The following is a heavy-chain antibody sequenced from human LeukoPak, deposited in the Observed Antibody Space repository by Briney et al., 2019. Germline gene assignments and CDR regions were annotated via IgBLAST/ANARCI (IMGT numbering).Heavy chain of an antibody. J-gene: IGHJ4*02. CDR1: GFTLSSYA. CDR2: ISGSGGST. CDR3: AKYSPNYDSSGYYSGYFDY. Sequence: GGSLRLSCAASGFTLSSYAMSWVRQAPGKGLEWVSAISGSGGSTYYADSVKGRFTISRDNYKNTLYLQMNSLRAEDTAVYYCAKYSPNYDSSGYYSGYFDYWGQGTLVTVSS. D-gene: IGHD3-22*01. V-gene: IGHV3-23*01.